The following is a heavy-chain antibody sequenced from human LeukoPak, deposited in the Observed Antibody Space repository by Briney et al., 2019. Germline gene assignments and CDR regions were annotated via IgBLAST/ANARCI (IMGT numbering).Heavy chain of an antibody. CDR1: GYTFTSYG. D-gene: IGHD5-24*01. V-gene: IGHV1-18*01. Sequence: GASVKVSCKASGYTFTSYGIRWVRQAPGQGLEWMGWISAYNGNTNYAQKLQGRVTMTRDTSISTAYMELSRLRSDDTAVYYCASSRDGYNDYWGQGTLVTVSS. CDR2: ISAYNGNT. CDR3: ASSRDGYNDY. J-gene: IGHJ4*02.